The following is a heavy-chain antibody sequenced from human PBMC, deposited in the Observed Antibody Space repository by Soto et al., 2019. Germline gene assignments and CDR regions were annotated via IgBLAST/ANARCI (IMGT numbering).Heavy chain of an antibody. Sequence: VGSLRLSCAASGFTFSRYGMHWVRQAPGKGLEGVAVIWYDGSNKYYADSVKGRFTISRDNSKNTLYLQMNSLRAEDTAVYYCASGGEYAVAGTGWFDPWGQGTLVTVYS. CDR3: ASGGEYAVAGTGWFDP. J-gene: IGHJ5*02. V-gene: IGHV3-33*01. CDR2: IWYDGSNK. CDR1: GFTFSRYG. D-gene: IGHD6-19*01.